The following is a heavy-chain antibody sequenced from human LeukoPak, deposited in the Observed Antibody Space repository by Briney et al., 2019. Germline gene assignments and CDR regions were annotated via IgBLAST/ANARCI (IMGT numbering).Heavy chain of an antibody. V-gene: IGHV3-53*05. Sequence: GGSLRLSCAASGFTVSSNYMSWVRQAPGKGLEWVSVIYSGGSTYYADSVKGRFTISRDNSKNTLYLQMNSLRAEDTAVYYCARDTRGYSYGLTYWGQGTLVTVSS. J-gene: IGHJ4*02. CDR3: ARDTRGYSYGLTY. CDR1: GFTVSSNY. CDR2: IYSGGST. D-gene: IGHD5-18*01.